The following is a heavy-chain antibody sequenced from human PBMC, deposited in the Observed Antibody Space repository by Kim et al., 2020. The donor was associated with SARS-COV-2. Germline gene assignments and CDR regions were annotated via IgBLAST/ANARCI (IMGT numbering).Heavy chain of an antibody. V-gene: IGHV3-21*01. CDR2: ISSSSSYV. D-gene: IGHD6-25*01. CDR1: GFSFSSYN. J-gene: IGHJ2*01. CDR3: ARRIGAAAATVGYFDL. Sequence: GGSLRLSCAASGFSFSSYNMNWFRKAPGKGLEWVSSISSSSSYVYYADSLKGRFTISRDNAQHALYLQMDSLRAEDTAVYYCARRIGAAAATVGYFDLWG.